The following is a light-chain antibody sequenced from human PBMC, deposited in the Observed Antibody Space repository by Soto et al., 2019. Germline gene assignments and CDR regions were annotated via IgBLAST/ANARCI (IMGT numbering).Light chain of an antibody. V-gene: IGKV1-5*01. J-gene: IGKJ1*01. CDR1: QSLSSW. CDR3: YQQNFDSSRT. CDR2: AAS. Sequence: DIQMTQCPSTLPASVGDRVTITCRASQSLSSWLAWYQQKPGKAPKFLIFAASSLESGVPLRFRGSGAGTEVTLTITSRLLHADAFEYYYQQNFDSSRTFGQGTKVDIK.